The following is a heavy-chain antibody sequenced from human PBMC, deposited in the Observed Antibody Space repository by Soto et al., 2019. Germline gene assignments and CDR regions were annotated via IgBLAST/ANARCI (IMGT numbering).Heavy chain of an antibody. CDR2: IYYSGST. V-gene: IGHV4-39*01. J-gene: IGHJ4*02. CDR1: GGSISSSSYY. Sequence: SETLSLTCTVSGGSISSSSYYWGWIRQPPGKGLEWLGSIYYSGSTFYNPSLKSRVTVSGDTSKNQFSLELTSVTAADTAVYFCARHRYYYASGSYYSGNRIASSFDYWGQGTLVTVSS. D-gene: IGHD3-10*01. CDR3: ARHRYYYASGSYYSGNRIASSFDY.